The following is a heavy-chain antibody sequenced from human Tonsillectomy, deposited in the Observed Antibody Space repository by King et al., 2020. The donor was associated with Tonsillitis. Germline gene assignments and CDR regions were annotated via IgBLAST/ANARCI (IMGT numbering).Heavy chain of an antibody. CDR3: AKTSAKHCDPKLGCPLNFDY. Sequence: VQLVESGGGLVQPGRSLRLSCAASGFTFDYYAMHWVRQAPGKGLGWVSGIRWVSGSIGYADSVKGRFTISRDNAKNSLYLQMNSLRAEDTALYYCAKTSAKHCDPKLGCPLNFDYWGQGTLVTVSS. V-gene: IGHV3-9*01. J-gene: IGHJ4*02. CDR1: GFTFDYYA. D-gene: IGHD3-16*01. CDR2: IRWVSGSI.